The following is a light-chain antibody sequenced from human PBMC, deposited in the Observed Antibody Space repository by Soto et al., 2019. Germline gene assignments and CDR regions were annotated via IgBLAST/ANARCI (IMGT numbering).Light chain of an antibody. CDR1: SSNIGSNT. CDR3: AAWDDSMNGPV. Sequence: QSVLTQPPSASGTPGQRVTISCSGGSSNIGSNTVNWYQHLPGTAPKLLIYSNNQRPSGVPDRFSGSMSGTSASVAISGLQSEDEADYYCAAWDDSMNGPVFGGGTKLTVL. CDR2: SNN. V-gene: IGLV1-44*01. J-gene: IGLJ2*01.